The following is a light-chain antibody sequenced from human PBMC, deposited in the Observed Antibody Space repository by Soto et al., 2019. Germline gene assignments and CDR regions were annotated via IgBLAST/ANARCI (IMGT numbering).Light chain of an antibody. V-gene: IGKV3-20*01. CDR3: QQYGSSPIT. CDR1: QSDSSNY. Sequence: EIVLTQSPGTLSLSPGERATLSCRASQSDSSNYLAWYQQKPGQAPRVLIYVASSRATGIPDRFSGSGSGTDFTLTISRLEPEDFAVYYCQQYGSSPITFGQGTRLEIK. CDR2: VAS. J-gene: IGKJ5*01.